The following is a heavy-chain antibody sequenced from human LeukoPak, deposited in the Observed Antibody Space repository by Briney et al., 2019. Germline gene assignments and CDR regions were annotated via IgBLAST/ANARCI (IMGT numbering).Heavy chain of an antibody. Sequence: SETLSLTCAVYGGSFSHYYWSWIRQSPGMGLEWIGEIDDSGTINYNPSLMSRVTISVDKSKNQFSLKLSSATAADTAVYYCARRWNYGRNYYIDVWGKGATVSVSS. CDR1: GGSFSHYY. CDR2: IDDSGTI. CDR3: ARRWNYGRNYYIDV. D-gene: IGHD1-7*01. J-gene: IGHJ6*03. V-gene: IGHV4-34*01.